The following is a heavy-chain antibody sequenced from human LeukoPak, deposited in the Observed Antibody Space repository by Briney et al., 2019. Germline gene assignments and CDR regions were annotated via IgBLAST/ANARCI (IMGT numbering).Heavy chain of an antibody. CDR2: IYYSGST. V-gene: IGHV4-39*01. D-gene: IGHD4-11*01. CDR1: GGSISSSSYY. Sequence: PSETLSLTCTVSGGSISSSSYYWGWIRQPPGKGLEWIGSIYYSGSTYYNPSLKSRVTISVDTSKNQFSLKLSSVTAADTAVYYCARQVYGSNWSRHFGSWGQGTLVTVSS. CDR3: ARQVYGSNWSRHFGS. J-gene: IGHJ4*02.